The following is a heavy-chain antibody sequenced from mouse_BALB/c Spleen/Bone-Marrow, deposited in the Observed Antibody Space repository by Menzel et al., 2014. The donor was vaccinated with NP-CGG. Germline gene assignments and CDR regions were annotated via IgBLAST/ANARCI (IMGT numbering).Heavy chain of an antibody. D-gene: IGHD1-2*01. V-gene: IGHV1S81*02. Sequence: QVQLQQSGAELVKPGASVKLSCKASGYTFTRYWMEWVKQRPGQGLEWIGEINPSNGRTNYNEKFKSKATPTVDKSSSTAYMQLSSLTSEDSAVYYCAREAYYGPDYWGQGTTLTVSS. CDR3: AREAYYGPDY. CDR2: INPSNGRT. CDR1: GYTFTRYW. J-gene: IGHJ2*01.